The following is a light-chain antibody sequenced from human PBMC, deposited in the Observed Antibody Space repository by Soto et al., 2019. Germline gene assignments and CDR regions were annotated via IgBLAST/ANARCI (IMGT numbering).Light chain of an antibody. CDR2: DAS. CDR3: QRYDTYSRT. Sequence: DIQMTQSPSTLSASVGDRVTISCRASQTISNWLAWYQQKPGKAPKLLIYDASSLESGVPSRFSGSGSGTEFTLTISRLQPDDFATYYCQRYDTYSRTFGQGTKVDIK. V-gene: IGKV1-5*01. CDR1: QTISNW. J-gene: IGKJ1*01.